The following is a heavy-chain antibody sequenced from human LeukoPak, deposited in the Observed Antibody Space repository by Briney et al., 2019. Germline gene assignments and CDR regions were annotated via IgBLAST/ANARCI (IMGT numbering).Heavy chain of an antibody. CDR2: TNVSK. V-gene: IGHV1-18*01. D-gene: IGHD2-21*01. J-gene: IGHJ5*01. Sequence: ASVKVSCKTSGTSFNTYAITWVRQAPALGLEWKGCTNVSKKYAQKFQARVIMTTFTSTSTDYMELMNLRSDDTTVYYSAIAPRCKTDNCNSWFVSWGQGTLVTVCS. CDR1: GTSFNTYA. CDR3: AIAPRCKTDNCNSWFVS.